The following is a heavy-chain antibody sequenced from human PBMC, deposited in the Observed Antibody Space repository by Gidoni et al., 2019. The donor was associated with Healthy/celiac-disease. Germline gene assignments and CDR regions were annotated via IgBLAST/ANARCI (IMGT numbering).Heavy chain of an antibody. J-gene: IGHJ6*02. V-gene: IGHV4-59*01. CDR2: IYYSGST. Sequence: QVQLQESGPGLVKPSETLSLTCTVSGGSISSYYWSWIRQPPGKGLEWIGYIYYSGSTNYNPSLKSRVTISVDTSKNQFSLKLSSVTAADTAVYYCAGLPGYYDSSGYYVPYYYGMDVWGQGTTVTVSS. CDR3: AGLPGYYDSSGYYVPYYYGMDV. D-gene: IGHD3-22*01. CDR1: GGSISSYY.